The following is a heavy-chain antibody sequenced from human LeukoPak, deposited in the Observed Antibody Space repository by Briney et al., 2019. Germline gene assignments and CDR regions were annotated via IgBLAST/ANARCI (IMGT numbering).Heavy chain of an antibody. CDR3: ARRRPRRITMVRGVIDY. CDR2: INHRGST. J-gene: IGHJ4*02. CDR1: GGSFSRYY. D-gene: IGHD3-10*01. Sequence: PSETLSLTCAVNGGSFSRYYWSWIRQPPGKGLEWIGEINHRGSTNYNPSLKSRVTISVDTSKNQFSLKLSSVTAADTAVYYCARRRPRRITMVRGVIDYWGQGTLVTVSS. V-gene: IGHV4-34*01.